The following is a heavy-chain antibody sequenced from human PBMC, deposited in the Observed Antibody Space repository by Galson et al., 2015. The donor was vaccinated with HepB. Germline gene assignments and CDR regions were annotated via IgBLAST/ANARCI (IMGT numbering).Heavy chain of an antibody. CDR1: GGSFSGYY. J-gene: IGHJ2*01. V-gene: IGHV4-34*01. CDR2: INHSGST. Sequence: SETLSLTCAVYGGSFSGYYWSWIRQPPGKGLEWIGEINHSGSTNYNPSLKSRVTISVDTSKNQFSLKLSSVTAADTAVYYCARGGREQWLVVWYFDLWGRGTLVTVSS. D-gene: IGHD6-19*01. CDR3: ARGGREQWLVVWYFDL.